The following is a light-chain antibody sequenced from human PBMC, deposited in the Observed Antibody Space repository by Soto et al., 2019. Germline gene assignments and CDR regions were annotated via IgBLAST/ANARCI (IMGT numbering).Light chain of an antibody. Sequence: QSALTQPASVSGSPGQSITISCTGTSXDVGYYNYVSWYQQHPGKAPKLIIYEVSNRPSGVSDRFSGSKSGNTASLTISGLQAEDEADYYCSSYTTSSTYVFGTGTKVTVL. CDR2: EVS. J-gene: IGLJ1*01. CDR3: SSYTTSSTYV. CDR1: SXDVGYYNY. V-gene: IGLV2-14*01.